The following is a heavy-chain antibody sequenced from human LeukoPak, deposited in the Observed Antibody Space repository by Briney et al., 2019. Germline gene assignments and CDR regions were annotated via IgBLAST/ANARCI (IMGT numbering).Heavy chain of an antibody. CDR1: GYTFTSYG. V-gene: IGHV1-2*02. Sequence: ASVKVSCKATGYTFTSYGISWVRQAPGQGLEWMGWINPNSGGTNYAQKFQGRVTMTRDTSISTAYMELSRLRSDDTAVYYCARISQAVAFDYWGQGTLVTVSS. CDR2: INPNSGGT. J-gene: IGHJ4*02. CDR3: ARISQAVAFDY. D-gene: IGHD6-19*01.